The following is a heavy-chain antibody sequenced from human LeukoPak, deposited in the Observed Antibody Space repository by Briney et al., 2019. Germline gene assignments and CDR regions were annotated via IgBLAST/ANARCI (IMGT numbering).Heavy chain of an antibody. CDR1: GFTFSNYA. Sequence: GGSLRLSCAASGFTFSNYAMSWVRQAPGKGLEWVSVVSGSGDSTNYADSVKGRFTISRDNSKNTLYLQMNSLRAEDTAVYYCAKDPYRVQHSSSSPDYWGQGTLVTVSS. V-gene: IGHV3-23*01. J-gene: IGHJ4*02. CDR2: VSGSGDST. D-gene: IGHD6-6*01. CDR3: AKDPYRVQHSSSSPDY.